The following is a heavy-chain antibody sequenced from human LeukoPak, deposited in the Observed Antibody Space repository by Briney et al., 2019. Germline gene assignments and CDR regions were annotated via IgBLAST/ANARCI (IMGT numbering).Heavy chain of an antibody. CDR2: IYRSGST. Sequence: PSETLSLTCTVSGGSISSSSYYWGWIRQPPGKGLEWIGSIYRSGSTYYNPSLKSRVTISVDTSKNQFSLKLSSVTAADTAVYYCARVEVGEPHFDYWGQGTLVTVSS. CDR1: GGSISSSSYY. CDR3: ARVEVGEPHFDY. J-gene: IGHJ4*02. V-gene: IGHV4-39*07. D-gene: IGHD3-10*01.